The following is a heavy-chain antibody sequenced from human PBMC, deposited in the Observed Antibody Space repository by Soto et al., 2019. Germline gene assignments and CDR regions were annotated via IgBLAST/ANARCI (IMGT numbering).Heavy chain of an antibody. CDR1: GGSISNSGYL. V-gene: IGHV4-39*01. Sequence: SETQSLTCSVSGGSISNSGYLWGWVRQPPGKGLQWIGSVSHIGSTNYNPSLKSRLTISVGTSKTQSSLRLDSVTAADTAVYYCSRIAVSGPRTGFDYWGQGILVTVSS. D-gene: IGHD6-19*01. CDR2: VSHIGST. CDR3: SRIAVSGPRTGFDY. J-gene: IGHJ4*02.